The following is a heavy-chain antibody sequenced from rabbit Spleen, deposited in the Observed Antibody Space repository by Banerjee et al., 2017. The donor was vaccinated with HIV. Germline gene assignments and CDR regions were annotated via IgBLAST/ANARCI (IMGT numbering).Heavy chain of an antibody. CDR2: IGTGRGAT. D-gene: IGHD1-1*01. Sequence: QQQLEEYGGDLVQPEGSLTLTCKASGFSFSSDYYMCWVRQAPGKGLEWIGCIGTGRGATYSASWVNGRFTISRSTSLNTVTLKMTSLTAADTATYFCARDLADVIGWNLDLWGQGTLVTVS. CDR1: GFSFSSDYY. V-gene: IGHV1S43*01. J-gene: IGHJ3*01. CDR3: ARDLADVIGWNLDL.